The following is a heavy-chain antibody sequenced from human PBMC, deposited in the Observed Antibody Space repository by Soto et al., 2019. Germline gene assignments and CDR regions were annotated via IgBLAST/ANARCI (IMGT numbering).Heavy chain of an antibody. Sequence: SDTLSLSWAVDGGSFSGYYWSWIRQPPGKGLEWIGEINHSGSTNYNPSLKGRVTISVDTSKNQFSLKLDSVTAADTAVYYCARLGGYYQAFDNWGQGTLVTVSS. D-gene: IGHD3-3*01. CDR2: INHSGST. J-gene: IGHJ4*02. CDR3: ARLGGYYQAFDN. CDR1: GGSFSGYY. V-gene: IGHV4-34*01.